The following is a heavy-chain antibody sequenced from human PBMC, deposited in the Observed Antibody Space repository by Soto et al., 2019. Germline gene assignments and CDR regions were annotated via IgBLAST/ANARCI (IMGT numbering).Heavy chain of an antibody. Sequence: EVQLLESGGGLVQPGGSLRLSCAASGFTFSGYAMSWVRQAPGKGLEWVSAITSSGGSTYFADSVKGLFTIPRDNSKNTLYLHLNSLRAEDTAIYYCTTGPLIAGDYWDQGTLVTVSS. CDR3: TTGPLIAGDY. D-gene: IGHD1-1*01. CDR2: ITSSGGST. J-gene: IGHJ4*02. V-gene: IGHV3-23*01. CDR1: GFTFSGYA.